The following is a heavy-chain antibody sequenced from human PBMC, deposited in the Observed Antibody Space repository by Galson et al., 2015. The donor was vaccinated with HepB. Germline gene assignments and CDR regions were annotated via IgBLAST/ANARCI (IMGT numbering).Heavy chain of an antibody. D-gene: IGHD2-15*01. J-gene: IGHJ3*02. CDR3: ARRLVAASGGAFDI. Sequence: QSGAEVKKPGESLRISCKGSGFSFTNYWIAWVRQMPGKGLEWMGIIYPRDSDTRYSPSFQGQVTISADKSISTAYLQWSSLKASDTAMYYCARRLVAASGGAFDIWGQGTMVTVSS. V-gene: IGHV5-51*01. CDR1: GFSFTNYW. CDR2: IYPRDSDT.